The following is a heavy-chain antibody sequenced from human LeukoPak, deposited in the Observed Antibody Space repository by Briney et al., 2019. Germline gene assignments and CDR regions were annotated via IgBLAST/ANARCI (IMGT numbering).Heavy chain of an antibody. D-gene: IGHD1-1*01. Sequence: GESLRLSCAASGFTFSLSWMHWVRQAPGKGLEWVSSINYDARSRTYADSVKGRLTISRDNAENTLFLQVNSLRVEDSAIYSCVRGAGPGTPFDWGQGILVTVSS. J-gene: IGHJ1*01. V-gene: IGHV3-74*01. CDR1: GFTFSLSW. CDR2: INYDARSR. CDR3: VRGAGPGTPFD.